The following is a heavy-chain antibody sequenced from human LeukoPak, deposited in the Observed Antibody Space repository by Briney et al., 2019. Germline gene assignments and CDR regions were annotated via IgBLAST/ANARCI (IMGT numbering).Heavy chain of an antibody. V-gene: IGHV3-48*03. CDR3: ASLWFFDY. J-gene: IGHJ4*02. CDR1: GFTFSSYA. CDR2: ISSGGSTI. D-gene: IGHD3-10*01. Sequence: PGGSLRLSCAASGFTFSSYAMNWVRQAPGKGLEWVSYISSGGSTIYYADSVKGRFTISRDNAKNSLYLQMNSLRAEDTAVYYCASLWFFDYWGQGTLVTVSS.